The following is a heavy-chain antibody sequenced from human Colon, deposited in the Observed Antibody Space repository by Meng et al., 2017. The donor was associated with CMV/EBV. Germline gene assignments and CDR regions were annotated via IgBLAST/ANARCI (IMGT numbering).Heavy chain of an antibody. CDR3: ERELGARSPHYNWFDP. CDR2: ISSDGGTV. J-gene: IGHJ5*02. Sequence: GGSLRLSCAASGSTFSSYEMNWVRQAPGKGLEWVSYISSDGGTVLYADSVKGRFTISRDNTKNSVYLQMKSLRAEDTAVYYCERELGARSPHYNWFDPWGQGTLVTVSS. D-gene: IGHD1-26*01. CDR1: GSTFSSYE. V-gene: IGHV3-48*03.